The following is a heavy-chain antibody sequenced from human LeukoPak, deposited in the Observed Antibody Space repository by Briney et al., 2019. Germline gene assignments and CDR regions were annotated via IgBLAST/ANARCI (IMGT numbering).Heavy chain of an antibody. CDR3: ARGAAAAGTVDFDY. Sequence: GGSLRLSCAASGYTFTSYAMHWVRQAPGQRLEWMGWINAGNGNTKYSQKFQGRVTITRDTSASTAYMELSSLRSEDTAVYYCARGAAAAGTVDFDYWGQGTLVTVSS. V-gene: IGHV1-3*01. J-gene: IGHJ4*02. CDR1: GYTFTSYA. CDR2: INAGNGNT. D-gene: IGHD6-13*01.